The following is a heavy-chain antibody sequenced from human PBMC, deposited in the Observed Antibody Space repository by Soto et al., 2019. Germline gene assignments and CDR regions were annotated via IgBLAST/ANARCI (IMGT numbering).Heavy chain of an antibody. V-gene: IGHV4-39*01. J-gene: IGHJ5*02. CDR3: ARRERAAGTDWWFDP. CDR2: IYYSGST. D-gene: IGHD6-13*01. Sequence: QLQLQGSGPGLVKPSETLSLTCTVSGGSISSSSFHWGWIRQRPGKGLAWIGSIYYSGSTYYSPSLKNRVTIPVDTAKNKFSLKLSYVTDADTAVYYCARRERAAGTDWWFDPWGQGTLVTVSS. CDR1: GGSISSSSFH.